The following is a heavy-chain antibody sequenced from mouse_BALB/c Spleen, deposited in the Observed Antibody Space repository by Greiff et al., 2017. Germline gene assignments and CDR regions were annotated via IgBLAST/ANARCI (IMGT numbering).Heavy chain of an antibody. CDR1: GYTFTSYW. CDR2: INPSNGRT. J-gene: IGHJ3*01. D-gene: IGHD1-1*01. CDR3: ARVHYYGSGWFAY. V-gene: IGHV1S81*02. Sequence: QVQLQQPGAELVKPGASVKLSCKASGYTFTSYWMHWVKQRPGKGLEWIGEINPSNGRTNYNEKFKSKATLTVDKSSSTAYMQLSSLTSEDSAVYCCARVHYYGSGWFAYWGQGTLVTVSA.